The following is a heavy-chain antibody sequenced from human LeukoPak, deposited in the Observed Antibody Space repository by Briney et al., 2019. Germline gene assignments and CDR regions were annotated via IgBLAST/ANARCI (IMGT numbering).Heavy chain of an antibody. Sequence: PGGSLRLSCAASGFTVSSNYMSWVRQAPGKGLEWIGEINHSGSTNYNPSLKSRVTILVDTSKNQFSLKVSSVTAADTAVYYCARARGEVAIDYWGQGTRVTVSS. CDR3: ARARGEVAIDY. D-gene: IGHD2-15*01. V-gene: IGHV4-34*01. CDR1: GFTVSSNY. J-gene: IGHJ4*02. CDR2: INHSGST.